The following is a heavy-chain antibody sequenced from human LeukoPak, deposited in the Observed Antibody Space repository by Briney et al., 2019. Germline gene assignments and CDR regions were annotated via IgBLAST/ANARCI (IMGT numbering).Heavy chain of an antibody. D-gene: IGHD3-3*01. CDR1: GYSISSGYY. CDR2: IYHSGST. Sequence: KPSETLSLTCTVSGYSISSGYYWGWIRQPPGKGLEWIGSIYHSGSTYYNPSLKSRVTISVDTSKNQFSLKLSSVTAADTAVYYCASADGGDFWSGYYPFDIWGQGTMVTVSS. V-gene: IGHV4-38-2*02. J-gene: IGHJ3*02. CDR3: ASADGGDFWSGYYPFDI.